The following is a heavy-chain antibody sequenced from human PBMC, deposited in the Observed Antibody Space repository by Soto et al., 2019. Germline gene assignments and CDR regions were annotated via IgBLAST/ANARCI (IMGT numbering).Heavy chain of an antibody. J-gene: IGHJ5*02. CDR1: GYTFTSYG. CDR2: INACNGNT. D-gene: IGHD3-22*01. V-gene: IGHV1-18*01. Sequence: ASVKVSCKASGYTFTSYGISWVRQAPGQGLEWMGWINACNGNTKYSQKFQGRVTITRDTSASTAYMELSSLRSEDTAVYYCARDEYYYDSSGYFNWFDPWGQGTLVTVSS. CDR3: ARDEYYYDSSGYFNWFDP.